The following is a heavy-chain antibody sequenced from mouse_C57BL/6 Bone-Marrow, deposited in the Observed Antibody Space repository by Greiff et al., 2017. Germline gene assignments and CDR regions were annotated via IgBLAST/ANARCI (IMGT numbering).Heavy chain of an antibody. CDR1: GFTFSDYG. D-gene: IGHD1-1*01. CDR2: ISNLAYSI. CDR3: ARGLRYYFDV. Sequence: DVKLVESGGGLVQPGGSLKLSCAASGFTFSDYGMAWVRQAPRKGPEWVAFISNLAYSIYYADTVTGRFTISRENAKNTLYLEMSSLRAEDTAMYYCARGLRYYFDVWGTGTTVTVSS. V-gene: IGHV5-15*04. J-gene: IGHJ1*03.